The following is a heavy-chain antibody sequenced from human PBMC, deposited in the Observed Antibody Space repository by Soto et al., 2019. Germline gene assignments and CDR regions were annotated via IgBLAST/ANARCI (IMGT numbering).Heavy chain of an antibody. CDR2: IKRNTDGGTA. CDR3: ATDLNTGTDRGKFDY. CDR1: GFTFNNAW. J-gene: IGHJ4*02. D-gene: IGHD1-1*01. Sequence: EVQLVASGGGLVNPGGSLRISGAASGFTFNNAWMSGVRQAPGKELEWVGRIKRNTDGGTADYAAPVNGRFTVSIDDSENTVYLQMISLKTEATAVYYCATDLNTGTDRGKFDYWGQGTMVTVSS. V-gene: IGHV3-15*05.